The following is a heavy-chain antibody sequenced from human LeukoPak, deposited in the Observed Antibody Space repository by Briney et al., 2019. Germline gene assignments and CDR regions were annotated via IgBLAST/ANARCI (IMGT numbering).Heavy chain of an antibody. CDR3: ARPYASSAYYYL. D-gene: IGHD3-22*01. J-gene: IGHJ5*02. V-gene: IGHV4-39*01. CDR2: FLYSGTT. Sequence: SETLSLTCTVSGGSISSSSYYWGWTRQSPGKGLEWIGSFLYSGTTYYNPSLETRVTISVDTSKNQLSLKLTSVTDADTALYYCARPYASSAYYYLWGQGTLVTVSS. CDR1: GGSISSSSYY.